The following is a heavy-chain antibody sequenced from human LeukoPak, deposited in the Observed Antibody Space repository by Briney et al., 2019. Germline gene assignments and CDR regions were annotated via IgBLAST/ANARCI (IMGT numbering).Heavy chain of an antibody. V-gene: IGHV4-34*01. Sequence: SETLSLTCAVYGGSFSGYYWSWIRQPPGKGLEWIGEINHSGSTNYNPSLKSRVTISVDTSKNQFSLKLSSVTAADTAVYYCARGTVRRYYGSGSYCWFDPWGQGTLVTVSS. CDR2: INHSGST. CDR3: ARGTVRRYYGSGSYCWFDP. CDR1: GGSFSGYY. J-gene: IGHJ5*02. D-gene: IGHD3-10*01.